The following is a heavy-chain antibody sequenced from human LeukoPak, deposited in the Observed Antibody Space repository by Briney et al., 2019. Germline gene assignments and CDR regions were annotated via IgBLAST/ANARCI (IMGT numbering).Heavy chain of an antibody. CDR2: INHSGST. V-gene: IGHV4-34*01. CDR1: GGSFSGYY. D-gene: IGHD6-25*01. Sequence: SETLSLTCAVYGGSFSGYYWSWIRQPPGKGLEWIGEINHSGSTNYNPSLKSRVTISVDTSKKHFSLKLSSVTAADTAVYYCATARLGSGLEGAFDLWGQGTMVTVSS. J-gene: IGHJ3*01. CDR3: ATARLGSGLEGAFDL.